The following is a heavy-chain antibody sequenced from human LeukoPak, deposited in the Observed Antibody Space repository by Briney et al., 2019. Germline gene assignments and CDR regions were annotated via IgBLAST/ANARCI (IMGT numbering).Heavy chain of an antibody. J-gene: IGHJ2*01. CDR3: ARDKAASGPSDL. D-gene: IGHD6-13*01. CDR2: IYHSGST. Sequence: KTSETLSLTCAVSGGSISSSNWWSWVRQPPGKGLEWIGEIYHSGSTNYNPSLKSRVTISVDKSKNQFSLKLSSVTAADTAVYYCARDKAASGPSDLWGRGTLVTVSS. V-gene: IGHV4-4*02. CDR1: GGSISSSNW.